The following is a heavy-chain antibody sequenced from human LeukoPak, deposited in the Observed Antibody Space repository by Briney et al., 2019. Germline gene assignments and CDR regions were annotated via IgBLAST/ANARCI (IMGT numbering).Heavy chain of an antibody. CDR2: INPNSGGT. V-gene: IGHV1-2*02. Sequence: GESLKISCKASGYTFTGYYMHWVRQAPGQGLEWMGWINPNSGGTNYAQKFQGRVTMTRDTSISTAYMELSRLRSDDTAVYYCARAPCSSTSCTHWDYYYYMDVWGKGTTVTVSS. J-gene: IGHJ6*03. CDR1: GYTFTGYY. CDR3: ARAPCSSTSCTHWDYYYYMDV. D-gene: IGHD2-2*01.